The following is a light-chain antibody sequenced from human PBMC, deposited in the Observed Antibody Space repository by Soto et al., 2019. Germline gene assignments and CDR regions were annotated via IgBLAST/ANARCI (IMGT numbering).Light chain of an antibody. CDR3: AVWDDSLSGLYV. Sequence: QSVLTQPPSASGTPGQRVTISCSGSSSNIGSTYVYWYQQVPGTAPKLLIYRNNLRPSGVPDRFSGSKSGTSASLAISGLRSEDEADYYCAVWDDSLSGLYVFGSGTKVT. J-gene: IGLJ1*01. CDR2: RNN. CDR1: SSNIGSTY. V-gene: IGLV1-47*01.